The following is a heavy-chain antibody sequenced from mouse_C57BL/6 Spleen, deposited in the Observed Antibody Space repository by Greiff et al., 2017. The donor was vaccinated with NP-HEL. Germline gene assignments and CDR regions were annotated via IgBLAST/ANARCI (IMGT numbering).Heavy chain of an antibody. J-gene: IGHJ4*01. V-gene: IGHV1-50*01. Sequence: QVQLKQPGAELVKPGASVKLSCKASGYTFTSYWMQWVKQRPGQGLEWIGEIDPSDSYTNYNQKFKGKATLTVDTSSSTAYMQLSSLTSEDSAVYYCAREGGYAMDYWGQGTSVTVSS. CDR2: IDPSDSYT. CDR3: AREGGYAMDY. CDR1: GYTFTSYW.